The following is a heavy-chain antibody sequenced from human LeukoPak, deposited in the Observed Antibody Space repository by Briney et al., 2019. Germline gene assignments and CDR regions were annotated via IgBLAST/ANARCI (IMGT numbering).Heavy chain of an antibody. J-gene: IGHJ5*02. CDR3: ARDSLVVAATGWFDP. Sequence: ASVKVSCKASGYTFTSYYMHWVRQAPGQGLEWMGGIIPIFGTANYAQKFQGRVTITADESTSTAYMELSSLRSEDTAVYYCARDSLVVAATGWFDPWGQGTLVTVSS. V-gene: IGHV1-69*13. CDR2: IIPIFGTA. CDR1: GYTFTSYY. D-gene: IGHD2-15*01.